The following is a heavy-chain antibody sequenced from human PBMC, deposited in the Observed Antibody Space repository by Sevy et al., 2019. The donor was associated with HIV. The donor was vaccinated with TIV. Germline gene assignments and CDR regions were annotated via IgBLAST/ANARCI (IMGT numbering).Heavy chain of an antibody. J-gene: IGHJ4*02. Sequence: SETLSLTCAVYGGSFSGYYWSWIRQPPGKGLEWIGEINHSGSTNYNPSLKSRVTISVDTSKNQFSLKLSSVTAADTAVYYCAREELGATYFDYWGQGTLVTVSS. V-gene: IGHV4-34*01. CDR1: GGSFSGYY. CDR3: AREELGATYFDY. CDR2: INHSGST. D-gene: IGHD1-26*01.